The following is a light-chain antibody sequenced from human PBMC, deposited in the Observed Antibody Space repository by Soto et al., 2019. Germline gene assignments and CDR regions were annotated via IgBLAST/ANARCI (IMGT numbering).Light chain of an antibody. CDR3: QQYYTTPLT. CDR1: QSVLYSSNNKNY. V-gene: IGKV4-1*01. CDR2: WAS. J-gene: IGKJ4*01. Sequence: DILMTQSTASLAVSLGERATINCKSSQSVLYSSNNKNYLAWYQQKPGQPPKLLIYWASTRESGVPDRFSGSGSGTDFTLTISSLQAEDVAVYYCQQYYTTPLTFGGGTKVYIK.